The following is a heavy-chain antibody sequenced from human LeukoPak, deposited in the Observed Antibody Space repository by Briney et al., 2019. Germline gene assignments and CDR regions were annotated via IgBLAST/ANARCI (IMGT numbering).Heavy chain of an antibody. CDR2: INPNSGGT. CDR1: GYTFTGYY. CDR3: ARVAEDDSLDY. D-gene: IGHD3-22*01. V-gene: IGHV1-2*06. J-gene: IGHJ4*02. Sequence: ASVKVSCKASGYTFTGYYMHWVRQAPGQGLEWMGRINPNSGGTNYAQRFQGRVTMTRDTSISTAYMELSRLRSDDTAVYYCARVAEDDSLDYWGQGTLVTVSS.